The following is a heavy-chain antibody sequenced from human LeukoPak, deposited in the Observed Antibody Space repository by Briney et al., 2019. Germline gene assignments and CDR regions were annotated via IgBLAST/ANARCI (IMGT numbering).Heavy chain of an antibody. CDR2: IYSDGRT. J-gene: IGHJ3*02. CDR3: AKERLPWRGPFDI. Sequence: PGGSLRLSCAASVLIVSSNYMSWVRQAPGKGHEWVSVIYSDGRTYFVDSVKGRFTISRDNSKNTLYLQMNSLRAEDTAVYYCAKERLPWRGPFDIWGQGTIVTVSS. CDR1: VLIVSSNY. V-gene: IGHV3-53*01. D-gene: IGHD5-12*01.